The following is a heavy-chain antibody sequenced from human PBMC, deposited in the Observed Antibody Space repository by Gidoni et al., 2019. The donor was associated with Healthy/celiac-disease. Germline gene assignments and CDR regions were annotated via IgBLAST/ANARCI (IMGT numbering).Heavy chain of an antibody. Sequence: QVQLVQSGAEVKKPGASVKVSCKASGYTFTSYDINWVRQATGQGLEWMGWMNPNSGNTGYAQKFQGRVTMTRNTSISTAYMELSSLRSEDTAVYYCARGLGKYYDFWSGYYTYYYYGMDVWGQGTTVTVS. CDR2: MNPNSGNT. D-gene: IGHD3-3*01. J-gene: IGHJ6*02. V-gene: IGHV1-8*01. CDR3: ARGLGKYYDFWSGYYTYYYYGMDV. CDR1: GYTFTSYD.